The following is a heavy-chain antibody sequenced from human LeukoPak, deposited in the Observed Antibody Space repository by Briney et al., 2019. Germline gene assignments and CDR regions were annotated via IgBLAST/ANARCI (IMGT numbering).Heavy chain of an antibody. D-gene: IGHD3-10*01. CDR3: ARKENVYYYFDY. V-gene: IGHV4-28*01. Sequence: SDTLSLTCAVSGYSITSSSWWVWIRQPPGKGLEWIGYIYHSGTTYYNPSLQSRVTMSVDTSKNQFSLKLSSVTAVDTAVYYCARKENVYYYFDYWGQGTLVTVSS. J-gene: IGHJ4*02. CDR1: GYSITSSSW. CDR2: IYHSGTT.